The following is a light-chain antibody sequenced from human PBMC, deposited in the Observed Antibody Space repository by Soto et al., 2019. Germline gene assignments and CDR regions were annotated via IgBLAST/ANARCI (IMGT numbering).Light chain of an antibody. Sequence: TQSPSTLSASVGDRVTITCRASQSISSWLAWYQQKPGQAPRLLIHGTSYRATGIPDRFRGSGSGTDFILTISRLEPEDFAVYYCQQYGSSPTFGQGTKVDIK. J-gene: IGKJ1*01. CDR3: QQYGSSPT. CDR2: GTS. CDR1: QSISSW. V-gene: IGKV3-20*01.